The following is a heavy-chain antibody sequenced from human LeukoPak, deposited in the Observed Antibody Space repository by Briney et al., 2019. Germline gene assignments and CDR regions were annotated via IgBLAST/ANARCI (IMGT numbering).Heavy chain of an antibody. CDR2: ISHSGTT. D-gene: IGHD2/OR15-2a*01. J-gene: IGHJ4*02. V-gene: IGHV4-4*02. CDR1: GGSIDITNY. Sequence: PSETLSLTCAVSGGSIDITNYWSWVRPAPGKGLEWIGEISHSGTTNYSPSLRSRVAMSLDRANNQSSLNLTSVTDADTAVYYCTRENRPFCPFAYWGQGVLVTVSS. CDR3: TRENRPFCPFAY.